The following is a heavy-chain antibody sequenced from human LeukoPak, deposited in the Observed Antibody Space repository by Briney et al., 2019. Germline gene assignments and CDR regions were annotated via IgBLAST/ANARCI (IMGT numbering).Heavy chain of an antibody. Sequence: GGSLRLSCAASGFTFSSYGMHWVRRAPGKGLEWVAFIRYDGSDKYYGDSVKGRFTIPRDNPKNTLYLQMNSLRAEDTAVYYCAKGQLRFLDNWFDPWGQGTLVTVSS. V-gene: IGHV3-30*02. J-gene: IGHJ5*02. CDR3: AKGQLRFLDNWFDP. CDR1: GFTFSSYG. CDR2: IRYDGSDK. D-gene: IGHD3-3*01.